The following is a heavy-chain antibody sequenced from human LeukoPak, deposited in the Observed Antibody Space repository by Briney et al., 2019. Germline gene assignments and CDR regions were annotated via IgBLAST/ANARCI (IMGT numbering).Heavy chain of an antibody. D-gene: IGHD2-2*01. CDR3: ARDPQHCSSTSCYGMADDAFDI. Sequence: AGGSLRLSCAASGFTFSSYSMNWVRQAPGKGLEWVSSISSSSSYIYYADSVKGRFTISRDNAKNSLYLQMNSLRAEDTAVYYCARDPQHCSSTSCYGMADDAFDIWGQGTMVTVSS. J-gene: IGHJ3*02. V-gene: IGHV3-21*01. CDR1: GFTFSSYS. CDR2: ISSSSSYI.